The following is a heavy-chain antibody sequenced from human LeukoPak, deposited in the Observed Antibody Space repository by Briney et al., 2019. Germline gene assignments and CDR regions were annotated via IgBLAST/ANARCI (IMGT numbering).Heavy chain of an antibody. Sequence: ASVKVSCKASGYTLTGYHMHWVRQAPGQGLEWMGWINPNSGDTNYAQKFQGRVTMTRDTSISTAYMDLSRLRSDDAAVYYCARVAYSGYRGIQYYFDYWGQGTLVTVSS. V-gene: IGHV1-2*02. CDR2: INPNSGDT. D-gene: IGHD5-12*01. CDR3: ARVAYSGYRGIQYYFDY. J-gene: IGHJ4*02. CDR1: GYTLTGYH.